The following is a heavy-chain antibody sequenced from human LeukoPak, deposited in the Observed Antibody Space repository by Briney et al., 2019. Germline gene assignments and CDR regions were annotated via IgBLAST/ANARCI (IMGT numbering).Heavy chain of an antibody. CDR3: TTMPVGSSWYVFRDY. Sequence: VGSLRLSCAASGFTFSNAWMSWVRYAPGKGLERVGRIKSKTGGGTTDYAALVRGRFTISRDDSKTTLYLQMNSLKTEDTAVYYCTTMPVGSSWYVFRDYWGQGTLVTVSS. D-gene: IGHD6-13*01. J-gene: IGHJ4*02. V-gene: IGHV3-15*01. CDR2: IKSKTGGGTT. CDR1: GFTFSNAW.